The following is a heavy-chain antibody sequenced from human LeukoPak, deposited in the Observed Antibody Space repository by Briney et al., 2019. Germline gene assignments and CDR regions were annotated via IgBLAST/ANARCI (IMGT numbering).Heavy chain of an antibody. V-gene: IGHV7-4-1*02. CDR3: ARDAVVAAAGTVSAIGY. J-gene: IGHJ4*02. Sequence: GASVKVSCKASGYTFTSYAMNWVRQAPGQGLEWMGWINTNTGNPTYAQGFTGRFVFPLDTSVSTAYLRISSLKAEDTAVYYCARDAVVAAAGTVSAIGYWGQGTLVTVSS. D-gene: IGHD6-13*01. CDR1: GYTFTSYA. CDR2: INTNTGNP.